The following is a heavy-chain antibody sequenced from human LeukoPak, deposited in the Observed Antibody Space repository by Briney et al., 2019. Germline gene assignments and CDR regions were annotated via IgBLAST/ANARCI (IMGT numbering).Heavy chain of an antibody. J-gene: IGHJ5*01. V-gene: IGHV4-4*07. CDR3: VMIYRVVDCFLYKAFES. CDR2: IDVSGAT. D-gene: IGHD2-21*02. Sequence: SETLSLTCSVSGGSISNYYLSCIRQSAGTGLEWIGRIDVSGATVYNPSFTSRVTISVDKSKNQFSLRLTSVTAADTALLRDVMIYRVVDCFLYKAFESWGRGTLVIVSS. CDR1: GGSISNYY.